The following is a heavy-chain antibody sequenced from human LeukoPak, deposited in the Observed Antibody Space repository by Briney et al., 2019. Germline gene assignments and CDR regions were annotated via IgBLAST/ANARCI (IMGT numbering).Heavy chain of an antibody. J-gene: IGHJ4*02. CDR1: GDSISSSSSYY. CDR3: ARDAPTAYCIGGTCYFDY. V-gene: IGHV4-61*02. Sequence: SETLPLTCTVSGDSISSSSSYYWSWIRQPAGKGLEWIGRIYTSGSTNYNPSLKSRVTISLDTSKNQFSLKLSSVTAADTAVYYCARDAPTAYCIGGTCYFDYWGQGTLVTVSS. D-gene: IGHD2-15*01. CDR2: IYTSGST.